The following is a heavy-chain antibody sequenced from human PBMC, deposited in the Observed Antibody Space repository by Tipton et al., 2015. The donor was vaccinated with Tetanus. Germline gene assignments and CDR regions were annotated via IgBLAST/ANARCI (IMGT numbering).Heavy chain of an antibody. D-gene: IGHD6-6*01. J-gene: IGHJ5*02. CDR3: ARDQGGGRVVRLNWFDP. CDR2: IYYSGST. Sequence: TLSLTCSVSGGSISGSPYFWNWLRHQPGKGLEWIGYIYYSGSTYYNPSLESRVTIPVDTSKNQFSLNLTSVTAADTAIYYCARDQGGGRVVRLNWFDPWGQGTLVTVSS. V-gene: IGHV4-31*03. CDR1: GGSISGSPYF.